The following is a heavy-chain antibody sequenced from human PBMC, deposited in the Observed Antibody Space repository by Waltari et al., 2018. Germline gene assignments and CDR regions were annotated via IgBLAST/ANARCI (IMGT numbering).Heavy chain of an antibody. CDR1: GYSISSGYY. J-gene: IGHJ4*02. CDR3: ARSPGIAVAFDY. V-gene: IGHV4-38-2*01. CDR2: IYHSGST. Sequence: QVQLQESGPGLVKPSETLSLTCAVSGYSISSGYYWGWIRQPPGKGLEWIGSIYHSGSTYYNPSLKSRVTISVDTSKNQFSLKLSSVTAADTAVYYCARSPGIAVAFDYWGQGTLVTVSS. D-gene: IGHD6-19*01.